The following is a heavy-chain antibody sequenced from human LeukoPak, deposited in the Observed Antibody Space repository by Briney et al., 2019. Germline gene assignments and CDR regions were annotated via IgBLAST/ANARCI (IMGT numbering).Heavy chain of an antibody. V-gene: IGHV1-69-2*01. CDR1: GYTLTDYY. D-gene: IGHD5-24*01. Sequence: ATVKISCKVSGYTLTDYYMNWVQQAPGKGLEWMGLVDPEDGETIYAEKFQGRVTITADTSADTAYMELSSLRSEDTAVYYCATGSVEMATNTLDYWGQGTLVTVSS. CDR2: VDPEDGET. CDR3: ATGSVEMATNTLDY. J-gene: IGHJ4*02.